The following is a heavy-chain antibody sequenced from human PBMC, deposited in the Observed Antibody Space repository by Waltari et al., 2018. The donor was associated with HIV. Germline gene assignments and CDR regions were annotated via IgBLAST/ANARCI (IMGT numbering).Heavy chain of an antibody. Sequence: QVQLVQSGAEVQKPGALVKVSCKASGYTFTGYYMHCVRQAPGQALEWNEWSNPNSGGTNYAQKFQRRVTITRNTSISTAYMELGRLRSDDTAVYYCARAGSGGSFNFDYWGQGTLVTVSS. V-gene: IGHV1-2*02. J-gene: IGHJ4*01. CDR1: GYTFTGYY. D-gene: IGHD2-15*01. CDR2: SNPNSGGT. CDR3: ARAGSGGSFNFDY.